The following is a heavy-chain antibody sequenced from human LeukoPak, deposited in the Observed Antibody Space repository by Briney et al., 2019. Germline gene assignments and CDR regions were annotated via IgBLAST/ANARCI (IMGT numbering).Heavy chain of an antibody. Sequence: GESLKISCKGSGYSFTSYWIGWVRQTPGKGLEWMGIIYPGDSDTRYSPSFQGQVTISADKSISTAYLQWSSLKASDTAMYYCARIEGCGGDCYPRGDNWFDPWGQGTLVTVSS. V-gene: IGHV5-51*01. CDR2: IYPGDSDT. CDR1: GYSFTSYW. J-gene: IGHJ5*02. CDR3: ARIEGCGGDCYPRGDNWFDP. D-gene: IGHD2-21*02.